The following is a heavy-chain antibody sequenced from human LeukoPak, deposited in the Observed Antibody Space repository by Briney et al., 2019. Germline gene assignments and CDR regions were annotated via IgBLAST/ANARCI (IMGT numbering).Heavy chain of an antibody. V-gene: IGHV3-53*04. D-gene: IGHD3-10*01. J-gene: IGHJ4*02. Sequence: GGSLRLSCAASGFSVSTYYMSWVRQAPGKGLEWVSVIYSGGSTYYADSVKGRFTISRHNSNNTLFLQMNSLRAEDTGVYYCARLISGEPYFFDYWGQGTLVTVSS. CDR3: ARLISGEPYFFDY. CDR1: GFSVSTYY. CDR2: IYSGGST.